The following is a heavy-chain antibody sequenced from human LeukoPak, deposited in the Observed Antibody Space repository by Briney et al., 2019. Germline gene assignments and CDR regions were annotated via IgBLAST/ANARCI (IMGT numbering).Heavy chain of an antibody. D-gene: IGHD4-17*01. CDR3: ARDSVGDLLDY. V-gene: IGHV3-48*03. J-gene: IGHJ4*02. Sequence: GGSLRLSCAGSGFPFSSYEMNWLRQAPGKGLEWVSHIDSSGTTIYYGDSVKGRFTISRDNAKNSIYLQVDSLRVEDTAIYYCARDSVGDLLDYWGQGTPVTVSS. CDR1: GFPFSSYE. CDR2: IDSSGTTI.